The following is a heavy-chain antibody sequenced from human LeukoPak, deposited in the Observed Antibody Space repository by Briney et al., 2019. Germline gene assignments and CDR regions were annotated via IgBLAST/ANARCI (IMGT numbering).Heavy chain of an antibody. J-gene: IGHJ4*02. CDR3: ARKGGSYFGPYYFDY. CDR1: GFTFSSYS. Sequence: GGSLRLSCAASGFTFSSYSMNWVRQAPGGGLVWVSRIKYDGSDTSDADSVKGRFTISRDNAKNSLYLQMNSLRAEDTAVYYCARKGGSYFGPYYFDYWGQGTLVTVSS. V-gene: IGHV3-74*01. CDR2: IKYDGSDT. D-gene: IGHD1-26*01.